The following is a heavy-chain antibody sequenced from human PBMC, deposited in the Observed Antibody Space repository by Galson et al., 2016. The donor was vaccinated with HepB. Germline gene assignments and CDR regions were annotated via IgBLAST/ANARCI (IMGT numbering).Heavy chain of an antibody. J-gene: IGHJ3*01. V-gene: IGHV3-23*01. CDR3: ARERPYSVNYHRALDL. CDR2: ISGSGRTT. CDR1: GFTFSSYT. Sequence: SLRLSCAASGFTFSSYTMNWVRQAPGKGLEWISAISGSGRTTFDADSVKGRITIARDNSENTLSLQMNTLRADDTAVYFCARERPYSVNYHRALDLWGQGTTVTVSS. D-gene: IGHD4-11*01.